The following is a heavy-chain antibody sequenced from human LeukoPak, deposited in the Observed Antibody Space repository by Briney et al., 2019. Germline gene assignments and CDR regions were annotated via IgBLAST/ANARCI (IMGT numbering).Heavy chain of an antibody. J-gene: IGHJ3*02. CDR3: ARQSSRRYDSGFDI. Sequence: KPSETLSLICAVSGSSISSGQYWGWIRQPPGKGLEWIGSIYDSGNINYSPSLKSRVTISVDVSKNQSSLNLRSETAEDTAVYYCARQSSRRYDSGFDIWGQGTMVTVSS. CDR2: IYDSGNI. V-gene: IGHV4-38-2*01. CDR1: GSSISSGQY. D-gene: IGHD6-19*01.